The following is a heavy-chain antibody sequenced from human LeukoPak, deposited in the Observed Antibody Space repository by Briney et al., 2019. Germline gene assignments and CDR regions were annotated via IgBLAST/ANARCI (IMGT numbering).Heavy chain of an antibody. CDR2: MWYDGSNK. D-gene: IGHD6-6*01. Sequence: GRSLRLSRAASGFTFSSYGMHWVRQAPGKGLEWVAVMWYDGSNKYYADSVKGRFTISRDNAKNSLYLQMNSLRAEDTAVYYCARSVSSSSRGAFDIWGQGTMVTVSS. V-gene: IGHV3-33*01. CDR3: ARSVSSSSRGAFDI. J-gene: IGHJ3*02. CDR1: GFTFSSYG.